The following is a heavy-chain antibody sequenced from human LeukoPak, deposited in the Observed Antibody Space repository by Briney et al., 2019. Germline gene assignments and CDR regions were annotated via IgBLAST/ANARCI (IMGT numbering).Heavy chain of an antibody. CDR1: GFTFSSYE. V-gene: IGHV3-48*03. J-gene: IGHJ4*02. CDR3: ARGYYYDSSGYYYSSSDFDY. Sequence: GGSPRLSCAASGFTFSSYEMNWVRQAPGKGLEWVSYISSRGSTIYYADSVKGRFTISRDNAKNSLYLQMNSLRAEDTAVYYCARGYYYDSSGYYYSSSDFDYWGQGTLVTVSS. D-gene: IGHD3-22*01. CDR2: ISSRGSTI.